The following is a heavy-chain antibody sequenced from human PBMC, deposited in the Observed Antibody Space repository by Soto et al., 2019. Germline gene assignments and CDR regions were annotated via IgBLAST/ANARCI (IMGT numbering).Heavy chain of an antibody. CDR1: GYTFTSYD. CDR3: ARGHYDSSDYYSEFYWFAP. CDR2: MNPNSGNT. D-gene: IGHD3-22*01. J-gene: IGHJ5*02. Sequence: QVQLVQSGAEVKKPGASVKVSCKASGYTFTSYDINWVRQATGQALEWMGWMNPNSGNTGYAQKLQGRVTMTRNTSRSTAYMGLSSLRSEDTVVYYCARGHYDSSDYYSEFYWFAPWGQGTLVTVSS. V-gene: IGHV1-8*01.